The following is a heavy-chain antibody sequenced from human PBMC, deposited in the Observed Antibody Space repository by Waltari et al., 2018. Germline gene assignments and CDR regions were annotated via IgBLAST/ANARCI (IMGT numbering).Heavy chain of an antibody. J-gene: IGHJ6*02. Sequence: QVQLVQSGAEVKKPGASVKVSCKASGYTFTSYYMHWVRQAPGQGLEWMGISNPSGGSTSYAQKFQGRVTMTRDTSTSTVYMELSSLRSEDTAVYYCARPGIAAAGNYGMDVWGQGTTVTVSS. CDR2: SNPSGGST. V-gene: IGHV1-46*01. D-gene: IGHD6-13*01. CDR3: ARPGIAAAGNYGMDV. CDR1: GYTFTSYY.